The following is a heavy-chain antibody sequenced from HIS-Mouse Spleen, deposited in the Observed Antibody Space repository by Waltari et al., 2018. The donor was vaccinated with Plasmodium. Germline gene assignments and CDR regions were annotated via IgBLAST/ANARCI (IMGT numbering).Heavy chain of an antibody. CDR2: INRDGRRT. CDR1: GFTFSSYW. J-gene: IGHJ3*02. CDR3: ARTIAVVGTGDALDI. V-gene: IGHV3-74*01. Sequence: EVQLVESGGGLVQPGGSLRLSCAASGFTFSSYWMHWVRQAPGKGLVGVSRINRDGRRTRYADSVKGRFTISRDNAKNTLYLQMNSLRAEDTAVYYCARTIAVVGTGDALDIWGQGTMVTVSS. D-gene: IGHD6-13*01.